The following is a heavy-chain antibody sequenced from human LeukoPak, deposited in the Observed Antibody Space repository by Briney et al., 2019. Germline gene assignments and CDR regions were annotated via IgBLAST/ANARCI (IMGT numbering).Heavy chain of an antibody. V-gene: IGHV3-7*03. CDR3: VSRDCTAAACFASPFNCFDP. CDR1: GLTFGRYW. D-gene: IGHD2-8*02. J-gene: IGHJ5*02. Sequence: GGSLRLSCAASGLTFGRYWLTWVRQAPGKGLEWVANINQDGSESNYVDSVKGRFTISRDNAKSSLYLQMDSLKDEDTAVYHCVSRDCTAAACFASPFNCFDPWGQGPLVTVSS. CDR2: INQDGSES.